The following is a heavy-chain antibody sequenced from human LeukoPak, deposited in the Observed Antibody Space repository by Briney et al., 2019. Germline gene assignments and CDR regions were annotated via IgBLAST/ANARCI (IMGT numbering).Heavy chain of an antibody. V-gene: IGHV4-30-4*08. D-gene: IGHD3-10*01. CDR3: AGGSGSYYIDY. CDR1: GGSISSGDYY. CDR2: IYYSGST. J-gene: IGHJ4*02. Sequence: SETLSLTCTVSGGSISSGDYYWSWIRQPPGKGLEWIGYIYYSGSTYYNPSLKSRVTISVDTSKNQFSLKLSSVTAADTAVYYCAGGSGSYYIDYWGQGTLVTVSS.